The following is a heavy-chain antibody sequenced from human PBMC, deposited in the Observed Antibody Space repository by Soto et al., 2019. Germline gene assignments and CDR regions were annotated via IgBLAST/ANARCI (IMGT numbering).Heavy chain of an antibody. J-gene: IGHJ4*02. CDR3: AGGMCFGGSCYLDV. V-gene: IGHV1-69*12. CDR1: GGTFSTYT. Sequence: QVQLVQSGAEVKKPGSSVKVSCKASGGTFSTYTLYWVRQAPGQGLEWMGGISPGIDIRDYAQKFQGRVTSDEDESTSTVYMQLRTLISEDTALYYCAGGMCFGGSCYLDVWGQGTLVTVSS. CDR2: ISPGIDIR. D-gene: IGHD2-15*01.